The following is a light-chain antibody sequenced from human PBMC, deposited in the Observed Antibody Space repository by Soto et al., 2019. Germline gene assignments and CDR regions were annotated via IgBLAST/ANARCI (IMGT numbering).Light chain of an antibody. CDR2: WAS. CDR1: RSLFFDSNNRNY. J-gene: IGKJ4*01. V-gene: IGKV4-1*01. Sequence: DLVMTQSPDSLGVSLGERATINCKSSRSLFFDSNNRNYLAWYQHKAGQPPKLLIYWASTREFGVPDRFSGSGSGTNFTLAISSLQAEDVAVYYCQQYYSTPFTFGGGTKVDI. CDR3: QQYYSTPFT.